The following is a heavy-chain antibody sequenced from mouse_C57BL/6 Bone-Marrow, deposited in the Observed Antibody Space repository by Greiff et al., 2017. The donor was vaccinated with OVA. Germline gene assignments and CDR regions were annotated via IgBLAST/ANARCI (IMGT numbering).Heavy chain of an antibody. J-gene: IGHJ3*01. CDR3: ARDGSITTVVPFAY. CDR2: SRNKANDYTT. D-gene: IGHD1-1*01. CDR1: GFTFSDFY. V-gene: IGHV7-1*01. Sequence: EVQGVESGGGLVQSGRSLRLSCATSGFTFSDFYMEWVRQAPGKGLEWIAASRNKANDYTTEYSASVKGRFIVSRDTSQSILYLQMNALRAEDTAIYYCARDGSITTVVPFAYWGQGTLVTVSA.